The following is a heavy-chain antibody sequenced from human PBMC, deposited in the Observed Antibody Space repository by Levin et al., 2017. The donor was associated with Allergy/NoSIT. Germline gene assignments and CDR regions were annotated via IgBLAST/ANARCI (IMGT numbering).Heavy chain of an antibody. J-gene: IGHJ4*02. V-gene: IGHV3-23*01. CDR2: ISASGGST. D-gene: IGHD5-24*01. CDR3: TKGATNRATPVDY. CDR1: GFTFNSYA. Sequence: GGSLRLSCAASGFTFNSYAMTWVRQAPGKGLYWVSSISASGGSTYYADSVKGRFTIYRDNSKNTMYLQMNSLRAEDAAVYYCTKGATNRATPVDYWGQGTLVTVSS.